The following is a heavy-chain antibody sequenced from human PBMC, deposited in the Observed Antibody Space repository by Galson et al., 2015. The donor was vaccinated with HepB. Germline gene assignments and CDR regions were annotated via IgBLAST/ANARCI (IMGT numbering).Heavy chain of an antibody. CDR1: GFTFGDYA. V-gene: IGHV3-49*03. D-gene: IGHD3-3*01. CDR3: TRDPGPQYYDFWSGYSRPHYYYYGMDV. CDR2: IRSKAYGGTT. J-gene: IGHJ6*02. Sequence: SLRLSCAASGFTFGDYAMSWFRQAPGKGLEWVGFIRSKAYGGTTEYAASVKGRFTISRDDSKSIAYLQMNSLKTEDTAVYYCTRDPGPQYYDFWSGYSRPHYYYYGMDVWGQGTTVTVSS.